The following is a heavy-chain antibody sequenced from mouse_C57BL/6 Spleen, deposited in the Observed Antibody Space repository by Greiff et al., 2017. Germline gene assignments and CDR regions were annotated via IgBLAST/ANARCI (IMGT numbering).Heavy chain of an antibody. Sequence: VQLQQSGPELVKPGASVKIPCKASGYTFTDYNMDWVKQSHGKSLEWIGDINPNNGGTIYNQKFKGKATLTVDKSSSTAYMELRSLTSEDTAVYYCARRSDYYGSSPWFAYWGQGTLVTVSA. CDR2: INPNNGGT. V-gene: IGHV1-18*01. D-gene: IGHD1-1*01. CDR1: GYTFTDYN. J-gene: IGHJ3*01. CDR3: ARRSDYYGSSPWFAY.